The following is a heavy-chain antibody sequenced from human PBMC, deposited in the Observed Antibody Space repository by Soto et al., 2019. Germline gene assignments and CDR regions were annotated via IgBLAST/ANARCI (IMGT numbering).Heavy chain of an antibody. CDR1: GSTFTSYD. Sequence: VSVKVSCNASGSTFTSYDINWVRRATGQGLEWLGWMNPNSGNTGYEQKFQGRVTMTRNTSISTAYMELSSLRSEDTAVYYCARGTRSPDPWGQGTLVTVSS. CDR3: ARGTRSPDP. V-gene: IGHV1-8*01. J-gene: IGHJ5*02. CDR2: MNPNSGNT.